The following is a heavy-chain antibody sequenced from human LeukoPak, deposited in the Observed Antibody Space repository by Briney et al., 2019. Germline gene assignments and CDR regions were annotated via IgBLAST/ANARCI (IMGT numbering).Heavy chain of an antibody. Sequence: SETLSLTCAVYGGSFSGYYWSWIRQPPGKGLEWIGYIYYSGSTNYNPSLKSRVTISVDTSKNQFSLKLSSVTAADTAVYYCASYGDYVVYWGQGTLVTVSS. CDR2: IYYSGST. D-gene: IGHD4-17*01. J-gene: IGHJ4*02. V-gene: IGHV4-59*12. CDR3: ASYGDYVVY. CDR1: GGSFSGYY.